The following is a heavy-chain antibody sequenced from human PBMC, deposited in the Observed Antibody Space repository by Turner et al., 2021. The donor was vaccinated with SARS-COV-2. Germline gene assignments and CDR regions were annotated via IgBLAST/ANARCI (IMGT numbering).Heavy chain of an antibody. CDR1: GFTFSSYW. J-gene: IGHJ6*02. CDR2: INSDGSST. V-gene: IGHV3-74*01. D-gene: IGHD3-10*01. Sequence: EVQLVESGGGLIQPGGSLRLSCAASGFTFSSYWMHWVRQARGKGLVWVSRINSDGSSTSYADSLKGRFTISRDNAKNTLYLQMNRLRAEDTAVYYCARDHIGVYYAMDVGGQGTTVTVSS. CDR3: ARDHIGVYYAMDV.